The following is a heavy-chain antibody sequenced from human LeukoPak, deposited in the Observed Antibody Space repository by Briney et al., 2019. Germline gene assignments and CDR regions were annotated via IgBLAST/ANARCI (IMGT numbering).Heavy chain of an antibody. V-gene: IGHV3-23*01. J-gene: IGHJ5*02. Sequence: GGSLSLSCAASGSTFRNYVMSWVRQAPGKGPEWISAIGASGSNTYYADSVKGRFTISRDNSKNTLYLQMSSLRVEDTALYYCAKTSDAGFDPWGQGTLVTVSS. CDR2: IGASGSNT. CDR1: GSTFRNYV. CDR3: AKTSDAGFDP.